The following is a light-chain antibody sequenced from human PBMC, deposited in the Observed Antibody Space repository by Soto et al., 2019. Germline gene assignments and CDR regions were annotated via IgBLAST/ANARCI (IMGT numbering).Light chain of an antibody. J-gene: IGKJ4*01. Sequence: EIQMTQSPSTLSASLGDRVTITCRASQSINNSLAWYQQMPGKAPNLLIYDASTLESGVTSRFRGSGSGTDFTLTISSLQPEDFATYYCQQHNCYPLTFGRGTKVDIK. CDR2: DAS. CDR3: QQHNCYPLT. V-gene: IGKV1-5*01. CDR1: QSINNS.